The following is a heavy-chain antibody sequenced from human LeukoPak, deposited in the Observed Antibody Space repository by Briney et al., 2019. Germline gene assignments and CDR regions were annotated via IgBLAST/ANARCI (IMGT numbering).Heavy chain of an antibody. CDR2: IKQDGSER. D-gene: IGHD6-13*01. CDR1: GFTFSSYW. J-gene: IGHJ4*02. V-gene: IGHV3-7*01. CDR3: ARGIRGWGTSWYGD. Sequence: GGSLRLSCAASGFTFSSYWMSWVRQAPGKGLEWVATIKQDGSERYYVDSVKGRFTISRDNAQNSLSLQMNSLRAEDTAVYYCARGIRGWGTSWYGDWGQGTLVTVSS.